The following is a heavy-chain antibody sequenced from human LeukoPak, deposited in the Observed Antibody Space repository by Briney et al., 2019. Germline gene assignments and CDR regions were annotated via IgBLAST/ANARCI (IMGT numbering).Heavy chain of an antibody. CDR1: GFTFSSYA. Sequence: GGSLRLSCAASGFTFSSYAMSWVRQAPGKGLEWVSAISGSGGSTYYADSVKGRFTISRDNSKNTLYLQMNSLRAEDTAVYYCARCPRGGWYLPFDYWGQGTLVTVSS. D-gene: IGHD6-19*01. CDR2: ISGSGGST. V-gene: IGHV3-23*01. CDR3: ARCPRGGWYLPFDY. J-gene: IGHJ4*02.